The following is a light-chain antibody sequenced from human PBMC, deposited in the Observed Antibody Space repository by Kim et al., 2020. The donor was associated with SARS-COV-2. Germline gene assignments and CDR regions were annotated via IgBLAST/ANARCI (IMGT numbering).Light chain of an antibody. J-gene: IGKJ5*01. CDR1: QSIWSNY. V-gene: IGKV3-20*01. CDR3: RQYERLIT. CDR2: DLS. Sequence: EIVLTQSPGTLSLSPGEGATLSCRASQSIWSNYLAWYQQKPGQAPRLLIYDLSTRATGIPDRFSGSGSGTDFTLTISRLEPEDSAVYFCRQYERLITFGEGTRMESK.